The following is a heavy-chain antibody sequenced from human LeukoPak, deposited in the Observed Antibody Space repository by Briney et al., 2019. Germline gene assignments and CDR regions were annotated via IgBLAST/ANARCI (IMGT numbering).Heavy chain of an antibody. D-gene: IGHD2-2*01. CDR1: GFTFSSYG. V-gene: IGHV3-30*03. J-gene: IGHJ6*02. CDR3: ARDLGYCSSTSCYISYYYYYGMDV. CDR2: ISYDGSNK. Sequence: GGSLRLSCAASGFTFSSYGMHWVRQAPGKGLEWVAVISYDGSNKYYADSVKGRFTISRDNSKNTLYLQMNSLRAEDMAVYYCARDLGYCSSTSCYISYYYYYGMDVWGQGTTVTVSS.